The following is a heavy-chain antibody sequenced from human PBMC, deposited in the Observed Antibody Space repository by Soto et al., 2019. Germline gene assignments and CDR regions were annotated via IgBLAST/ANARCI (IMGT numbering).Heavy chain of an antibody. D-gene: IGHD2-15*01. Sequence: SETLSLTCTVSGGSISSSSYYWGWIRQPPGKGLEWIGSIYYSGSTYYNPSLKSRVTISVDTSKNQFSLKLSSVTAADKAVYYCARVSGMVEDPYYYYYMDVWGKGTTVTVSS. V-gene: IGHV4-39*01. CDR2: IYYSGST. CDR1: GGSISSSSYY. J-gene: IGHJ6*03. CDR3: ARVSGMVEDPYYYYYMDV.